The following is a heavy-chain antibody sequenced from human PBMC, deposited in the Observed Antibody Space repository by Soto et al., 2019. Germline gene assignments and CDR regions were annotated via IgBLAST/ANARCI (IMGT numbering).Heavy chain of an antibody. CDR3: AREGAAGTFDY. V-gene: IGHV3-48*01. CDR2: LSPSGSTI. J-gene: IGHJ4*02. Sequence: GGALRLSCAASGFTFSSYSMTWGRQAPGKGLEWVSYLSPSGSTIYSADSVKGRFTISRDNAENSLYLQMNNLRAEDTALYFCAREGAAGTFDYWGQGTLVTVSS. D-gene: IGHD6-13*01. CDR1: GFTFSSYS.